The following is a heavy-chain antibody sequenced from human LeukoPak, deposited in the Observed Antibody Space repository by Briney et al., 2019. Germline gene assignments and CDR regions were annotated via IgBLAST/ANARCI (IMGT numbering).Heavy chain of an antibody. CDR1: GGSVSSGSYY. J-gene: IGHJ4*02. V-gene: IGHV4-61*01. Sequence: SETLSLTCTVSGGSVSSGSYYWSWIRQPPGKGLEWIGYIYYSGSTNYNPSLKSRVTISVDTSKNQFSLKLSSVTAADTAVYYCARGLFGFDYWGQGTLVTVSS. CDR2: IYYSGST. D-gene: IGHD3-10*01. CDR3: ARGLFGFDY.